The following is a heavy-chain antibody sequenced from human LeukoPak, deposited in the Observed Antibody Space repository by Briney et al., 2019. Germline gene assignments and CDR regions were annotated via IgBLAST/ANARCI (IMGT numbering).Heavy chain of an antibody. CDR3: ARTTDRWLQSNDC. CDR1: GRTFSSYA. CDR2: IIPIFCTA. V-gene: IGHV1-69*13. Sequence: GASVKVSCKASGRTFSSYAMIWVRQAPGQGREGMGGIIPIFCTANYAQKFQGRVTITADESTSTAYMELSSLRSEDTAVYYCARTTDRWLQSNDCWRQGNLVTVSS. D-gene: IGHD5-24*01. J-gene: IGHJ4*02.